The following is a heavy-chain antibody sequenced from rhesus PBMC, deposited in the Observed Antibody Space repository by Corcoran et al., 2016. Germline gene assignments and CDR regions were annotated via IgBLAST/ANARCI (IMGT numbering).Heavy chain of an antibody. D-gene: IGHD3-22*01. Sequence: QVQLRESGPGLVKPSETLSLTCSLSSGSMGAQHWSWFRQSPGRGLEWIGEIKGEPGSTNITPSLSSRVAISRDASKNQFFLRLTSVTAADTAGFYCASSVYYGDSWGQGLLVTVSS. J-gene: IGHJ4*01. CDR3: ASSVYYGDS. CDR2: IKGEPGST. CDR1: SGSMGAQH. V-gene: IGHV4-80*01.